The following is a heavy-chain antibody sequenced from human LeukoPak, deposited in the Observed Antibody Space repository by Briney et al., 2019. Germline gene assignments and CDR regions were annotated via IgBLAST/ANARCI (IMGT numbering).Heavy chain of an antibody. J-gene: IGHJ4*02. CDR1: GFSFSNYG. Sequence: GGSLRLSCEGSGFSFSNYGMHWVREGPGKGLEWLAVISDDGSNQYFAKSVEGRFAISRDNSKDTLYLHMNSLRPGDTAVYYCAQDLRAEPGWGWYRVRFLFESWGQGTLVTVS. CDR3: AQDLRAEPGWGWYRVRFLFES. V-gene: IGHV3-30*18. D-gene: IGHD6-19*01. CDR2: ISDDGSNQ.